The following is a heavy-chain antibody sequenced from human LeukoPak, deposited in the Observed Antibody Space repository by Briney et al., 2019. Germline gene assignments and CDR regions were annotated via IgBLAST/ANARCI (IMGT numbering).Heavy chain of an antibody. D-gene: IGHD1-26*01. Sequence: GASVKVSCKASGYTFNRFYIHWVRQARGQGLEWMGIFNPSDGYTTYAQKFQGRVTMTRDMSMSTVYMELSSLASDDTAMYFCARDISTFSGTFPGGDHWGQGTLVTVSS. CDR2: FNPSDGYT. CDR1: GYTFNRFY. CDR3: ARDISTFSGTFPGGDH. J-gene: IGHJ4*02. V-gene: IGHV1-46*02.